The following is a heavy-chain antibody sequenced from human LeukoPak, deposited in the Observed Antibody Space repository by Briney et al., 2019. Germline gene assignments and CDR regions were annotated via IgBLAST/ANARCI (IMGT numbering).Heavy chain of an antibody. J-gene: IGHJ4*02. CDR1: GFTFSSYE. CDR2: ISSSGSTI. Sequence: GGALRLSCAASGFTFSSYEMNWVRQAPGKGLEWGSYISSSGSTIYYADSVKGRFTISRDNAKNSLYLQMNSLRAEDTAVYYCARVEGLYDGLDYWGQGTLVTVSS. V-gene: IGHV3-48*03. CDR3: ARVEGLYDGLDY. D-gene: IGHD3-3*01.